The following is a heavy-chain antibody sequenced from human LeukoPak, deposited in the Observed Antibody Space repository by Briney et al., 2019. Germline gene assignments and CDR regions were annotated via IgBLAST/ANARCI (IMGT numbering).Heavy chain of an antibody. CDR2: IYYSGST. Sequence: SETLSLTCTVSGGSISSYYWSWIRQPPGKGLEWIGYIYYSGSTNYNPSLKSRVTISVDTSKNQFSLKLSSVIAADTAVYYCARVLGGYFDYWGQGTLVTVSS. CDR3: ARVLGGYFDY. J-gene: IGHJ4*02. V-gene: IGHV4-59*08. CDR1: GGSISSYY. D-gene: IGHD3-16*01.